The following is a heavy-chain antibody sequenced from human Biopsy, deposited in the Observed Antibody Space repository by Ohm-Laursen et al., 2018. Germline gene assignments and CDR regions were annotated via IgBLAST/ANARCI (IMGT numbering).Heavy chain of an antibody. D-gene: IGHD2/OR15-2a*01. J-gene: IGHJ6*02. CDR1: GDSITNTIYY. CDR2: IYYDGTT. Sequence: SDTLSLTCTVSGDSITNTIYYWAWIRQHPGKGLEWIGNIYYDGTTYYNPSLKSRVTISVDTSKNQFSLRLNSVTAADTAVYYCARATNSTGWPYYYFYGMDVWGQGTTVTVSS. V-gene: IGHV4-39*07. CDR3: ARATNSTGWPYYYFYGMDV.